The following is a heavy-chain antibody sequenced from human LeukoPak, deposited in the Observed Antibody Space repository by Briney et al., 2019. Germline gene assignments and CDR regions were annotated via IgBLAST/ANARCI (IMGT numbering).Heavy chain of an antibody. V-gene: IGHV3-48*03. CDR3: SSLHYYYGSGSYDP. CDR1: GFTFSSYE. D-gene: IGHD3-10*01. Sequence: GGSLRLSCGASGFTFSSYEMNWVRHDPGKGLEWVSYTSSSGSTIYYADSVKGRFTISTDNTNNSLYLQMNNMRTEDTAVYYCSSLHYYYGSGSYDPWGQGTLVTVSS. J-gene: IGHJ5*02. CDR2: TSSSGSTI.